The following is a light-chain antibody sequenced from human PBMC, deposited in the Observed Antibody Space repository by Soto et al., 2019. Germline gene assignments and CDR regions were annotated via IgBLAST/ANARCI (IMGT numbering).Light chain of an antibody. CDR1: QSLLHSDGKTY. V-gene: IGKV2-29*01. J-gene: IGKJ5*01. CDR3: QQYYSFPRT. Sequence: DIVMTQTPLSLPVTPGQPASISCKSXQSLLHSDGKTYLYWYLQKPGQAPRLLIYGASSRATGIPDRFSGSGSGTDFTLTISCLQSEDFATYYCQQYYSFPRTFGQGTLLEIK. CDR2: GAS.